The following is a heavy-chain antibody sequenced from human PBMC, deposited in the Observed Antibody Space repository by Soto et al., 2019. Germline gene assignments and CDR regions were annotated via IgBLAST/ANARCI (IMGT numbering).Heavy chain of an antibody. Sequence: VQLVESGGGLVQPGGSLRLSCAASGFSISSYWMNWVRQAPGKGLEWVAIIREDGSEKYYVDSVKGRFTISRDNAKNSLYLQMNSPRDDDTAVYYCAGGSGWLSDYWGRGTLVTVSS. J-gene: IGHJ4*02. CDR2: IREDGSEK. CDR3: AGGSGWLSDY. CDR1: GFSISSYW. D-gene: IGHD6-19*01. V-gene: IGHV3-7*03.